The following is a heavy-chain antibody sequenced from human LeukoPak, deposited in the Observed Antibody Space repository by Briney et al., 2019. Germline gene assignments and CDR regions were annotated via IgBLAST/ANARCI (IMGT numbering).Heavy chain of an antibody. Sequence: GGSLRLSCAASGFTFSSYVMTWVRQAPGKGPEWVSGISGSGDTYYADSVKGRFTISRDNSKNMVYLQMNSLRAEDTAVYYCAKDKELSLGDDRHYWGQGTLVTVSS. CDR1: GFTFSSYV. V-gene: IGHV3-23*01. J-gene: IGHJ4*02. D-gene: IGHD3-16*02. CDR2: ISGSGDT. CDR3: AKDKELSLGDDRHY.